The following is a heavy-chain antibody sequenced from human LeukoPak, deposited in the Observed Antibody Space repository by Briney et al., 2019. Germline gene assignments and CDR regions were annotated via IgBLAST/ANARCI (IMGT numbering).Heavy chain of an antibody. D-gene: IGHD3-22*01. CDR1: GFTFSTYN. CDR3: AKYLSGSFDY. Sequence: GGSLRLSCAASGFTFSTYNIHWVRQAPGKGLEWVAVISYDGRNKYYADSVKGRFTISRDNSKNTLYPQMNSLRAEDTAVYYCAKYLSGSFDYWGQGTLVTVSS. J-gene: IGHJ4*02. CDR2: ISYDGRNK. V-gene: IGHV3-30*18.